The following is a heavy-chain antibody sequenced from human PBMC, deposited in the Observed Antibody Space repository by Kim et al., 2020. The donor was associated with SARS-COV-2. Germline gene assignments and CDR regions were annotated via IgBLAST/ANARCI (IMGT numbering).Heavy chain of an antibody. CDR2: INTNTGNP. V-gene: IGHV7-4-1*02. CDR1: GNTFTRYA. Sequence: ASVKVSCKASGNTFTRYAMNWVRQAPGQGLEWMGWINTNTGNPTYAQGFTGRFVFSLDTSVSTAYLQISSLKAEDTAVYYCARDRWQQWLAEGLRYWGQGTLVTVSS. D-gene: IGHD6-19*01. CDR3: ARDRWQQWLAEGLRY. J-gene: IGHJ4*02.